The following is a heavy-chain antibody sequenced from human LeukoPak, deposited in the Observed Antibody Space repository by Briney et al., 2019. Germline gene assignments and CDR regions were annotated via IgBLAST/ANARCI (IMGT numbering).Heavy chain of an antibody. CDR3: ARHYLGGDSSFDI. Sequence: SETLSLTCSVSAGSITGYYWSWIRQPPAKGLEWIAYSHTSGRSKYNPSLKSRVTITFDTSKNQFSLSLSSVTAADTALYYCARHYLGGDSSFDIWGQGTMVIVSS. V-gene: IGHV4-59*08. J-gene: IGHJ3*02. D-gene: IGHD2-21*02. CDR2: SHTSGRS. CDR1: AGSITGYY.